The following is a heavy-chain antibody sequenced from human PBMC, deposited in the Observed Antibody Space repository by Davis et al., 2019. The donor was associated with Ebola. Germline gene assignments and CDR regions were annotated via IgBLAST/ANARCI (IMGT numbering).Heavy chain of an antibody. Sequence: GESLKISCAASGFTFSDHYMDWVRQAPGKGLEWVGRTRNKANSYTTEYAASVKGRFTISRDDSKNSLYLQMNSLKTEDTAVYYCARVRRDYDSRIFDYWGQGTLVTVSS. CDR3: ARVRRDYDSRIFDY. D-gene: IGHD3-22*01. V-gene: IGHV3-72*01. CDR1: GFTFSDHY. CDR2: TRNKANSYTT. J-gene: IGHJ4*02.